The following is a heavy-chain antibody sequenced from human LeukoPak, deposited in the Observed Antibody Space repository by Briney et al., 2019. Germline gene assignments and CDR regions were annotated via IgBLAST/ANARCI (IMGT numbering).Heavy chain of an antibody. CDR2: ISYSGST. V-gene: IGHV4-30-4*08. CDR1: TDSFTSGDFY. J-gene: IGHJ4*02. Sequence: SGTLSLTCTVPTDSFTSGDFYWSWIRQPPGKGLEWIGYISYSGSTDFNPSLKSRIIMSLDTSKNQFSLNLTSVSVADTAVYYCARDRQGIVGATGFDYWGRGTLVTVSS. D-gene: IGHD1-26*01. CDR3: ARDRQGIVGATGFDY.